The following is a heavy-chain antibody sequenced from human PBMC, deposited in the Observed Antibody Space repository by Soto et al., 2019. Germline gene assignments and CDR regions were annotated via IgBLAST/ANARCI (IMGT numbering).Heavy chain of an antibody. CDR3: SKVYSSGWSTLDY. Sequence: QVQLVESGGGVVQPGRSLRLSCAASGFTFSSYGMHWVRQAPGKGLEWVAVISYDGSNKYYADSVKGRFTISRDNSKNTLDLQMNSLRAEDTSVYYCSKVYSSGWSTLDYWGQGTLVTVSS. D-gene: IGHD6-19*01. CDR1: GFTFSSYG. J-gene: IGHJ4*02. CDR2: ISYDGSNK. V-gene: IGHV3-30*18.